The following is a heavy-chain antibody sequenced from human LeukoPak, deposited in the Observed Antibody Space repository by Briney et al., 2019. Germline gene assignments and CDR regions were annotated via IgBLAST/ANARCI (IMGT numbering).Heavy chain of an antibody. CDR3: ARDIGSSWYRDFDY. CDR2: ISAYNGNT. CDR1: GYTFTGYY. D-gene: IGHD6-13*01. V-gene: IGHV1-18*04. Sequence: GSAKVSCKACGYTFTGYYMHWGRQAPGQGLEWMGWISAYNGNTNYSQKLQGRVTMTTDTSTSTAYMELRSLRSDDTAVYYCARDIGSSWYRDFDYWGQGTLVTVSS. J-gene: IGHJ4*02.